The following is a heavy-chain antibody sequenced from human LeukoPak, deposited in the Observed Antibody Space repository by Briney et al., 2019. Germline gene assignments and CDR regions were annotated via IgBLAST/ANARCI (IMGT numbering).Heavy chain of an antibody. CDR3: ARATRRDGYNLDY. CDR2: IYTSGST. J-gene: IGHJ4*02. Sequence: SETLSLTCTVSGGSISSYNWGWIRQPAGKGLEWIGRIYTSGSTNYNPSLKSRVTMSVEKSKNQFSLKLSSVTAADTAVYYCARATRRDGYNLDYWGQGTLVTVSS. V-gene: IGHV4-4*07. CDR1: GGSISSYN. D-gene: IGHD5-24*01.